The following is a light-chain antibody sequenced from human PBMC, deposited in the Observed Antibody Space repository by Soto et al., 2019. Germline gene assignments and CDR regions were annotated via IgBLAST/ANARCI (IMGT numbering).Light chain of an antibody. V-gene: IGLV2-23*01. Sequence: QSVLTQPASVSGSPGQSITISCSGTSNDVGSFNLVSWYQQHPGQVPKLMIYEATKRPSGVSNRFSGSKSGNTASMTISGLQAEDEADYYCCSYARSSTVVFGGGTKLPVL. CDR1: SNDVGSFNL. J-gene: IGLJ2*01. CDR3: CSYARSSTVV. CDR2: EAT.